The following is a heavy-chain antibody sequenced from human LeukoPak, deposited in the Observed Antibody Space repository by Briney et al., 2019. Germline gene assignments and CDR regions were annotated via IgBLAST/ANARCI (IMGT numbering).Heavy chain of an antibody. CDR3: ARDALSTTNWFDP. Sequence: PGGSLRLSCAASGFTFSSYAMSWVRQAPGKGLGWVSAISGSGGSTYYADSVKGRFTISRDNAKNSLYLQMNSLRAEDTAVYYCARDALSTTNWFDPWGQGTLVTVSS. D-gene: IGHD1-14*01. CDR1: GFTFSSYA. V-gene: IGHV3-23*01. CDR2: ISGSGGST. J-gene: IGHJ5*02.